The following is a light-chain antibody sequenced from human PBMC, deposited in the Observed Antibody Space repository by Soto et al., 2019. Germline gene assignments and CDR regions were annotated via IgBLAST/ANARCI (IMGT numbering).Light chain of an antibody. V-gene: IGKV1-5*01. Sequence: DIQMTQSPSTLSASVGDRVTITCRASQSISNWLAWYQQKPGKAPKLLIYDASSLESGVPSRFSGSGSGTEFTLTISTLQREDFATYYCQQYDTYWTFGQGTKVDIK. J-gene: IGKJ1*01. CDR2: DAS. CDR1: QSISNW. CDR3: QQYDTYWT.